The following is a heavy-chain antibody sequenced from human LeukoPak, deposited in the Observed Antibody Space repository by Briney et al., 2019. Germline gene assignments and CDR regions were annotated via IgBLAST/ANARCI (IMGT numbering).Heavy chain of an antibody. J-gene: IGHJ4*02. V-gene: IGHV1-18*01. CDR3: ARQAPCSSISCRLDY. D-gene: IGHD2-2*01. Sequence: ASVNVSCKASGYTFTNSGISWVRQAPGHGLEWMGWITGYNGATNYAQKFQGRVTLTTDTSTSAAYMELRSLRSDDTVVYYCARQAPCSSISCRLDYWRQGTLVTVSS. CDR2: ITGYNGAT. CDR1: GYTFTNSG.